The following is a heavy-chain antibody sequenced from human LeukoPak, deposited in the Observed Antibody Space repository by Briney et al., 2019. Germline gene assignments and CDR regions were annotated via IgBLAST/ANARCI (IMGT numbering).Heavy chain of an antibody. J-gene: IGHJ4*02. CDR1: GFTFSSYG. Sequence: PGGSLRLSCAASGFTFSSYGMHWVRQALGKGLGWVAVIWYDGSNKYYVDSVKGRFTISRDNSKNTLYLQMNSLRAEDTAVYYCARDSSGSYSGVLDYWGQGTLVTVS. CDR2: IWYDGSNK. CDR3: ARDSSGSYSGVLDY. D-gene: IGHD1-26*01. V-gene: IGHV3-33*01.